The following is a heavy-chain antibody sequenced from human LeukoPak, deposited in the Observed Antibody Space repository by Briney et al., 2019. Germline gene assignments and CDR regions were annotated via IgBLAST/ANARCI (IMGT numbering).Heavy chain of an antibody. V-gene: IGHV3-21*01. CDR1: GFSFSSYG. CDR3: ARDYDYVWGSYRYHEY. Sequence: GGSLRLSCAASGFSFSSYGMNWVRQAPGKGLEWISSISSTSSYIYYADSVKGRFTISRDNAKNSLYLQMNSLRAEDTAIYYCARDYDYVWGSYRYHEYWGQGTLVTVSS. CDR2: ISSTSSYI. D-gene: IGHD3-16*02. J-gene: IGHJ4*02.